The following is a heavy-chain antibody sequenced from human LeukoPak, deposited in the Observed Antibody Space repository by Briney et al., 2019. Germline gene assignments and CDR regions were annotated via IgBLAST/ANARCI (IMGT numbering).Heavy chain of an antibody. V-gene: IGHV4-30-4*01. Sequence: SQTLSLTCTVSGGSISSGDYYWSWIRQPPGKGLEWIGYIYYSGSTYYNPSLKSRVTISVDTSKNQFSLKLSSVTAADTAVYYCARGPPFSSSSPLYYYGMDVWGQGTTVTVSS. D-gene: IGHD6-6*01. CDR2: IYYSGST. CDR1: GGSISSGDYY. CDR3: ARGPPFSSSSPLYYYGMDV. J-gene: IGHJ6*02.